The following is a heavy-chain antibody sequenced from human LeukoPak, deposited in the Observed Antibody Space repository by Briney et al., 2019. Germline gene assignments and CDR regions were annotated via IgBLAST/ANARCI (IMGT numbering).Heavy chain of an antibody. CDR3: ARSKYHGSVIDY. Sequence: PSETLSLTCAVYGGSFSGYYWSWIRQPAGKGLEWIGRIYTSGSTNYNPSLKSRVTISVDTSKNQFSLKLSSVTAADTAVYYCARSKYHGSVIDYWGQGTLVTVSS. CDR2: IYTSGST. J-gene: IGHJ4*02. V-gene: IGHV4-59*10. D-gene: IGHD2-2*01. CDR1: GGSFSGYY.